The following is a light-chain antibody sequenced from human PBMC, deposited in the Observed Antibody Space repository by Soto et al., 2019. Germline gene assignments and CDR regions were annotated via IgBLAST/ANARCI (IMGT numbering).Light chain of an antibody. CDR3: SSYTINAPV. V-gene: IGLV2-14*01. CDR1: SIDVGGYNY. Sequence: QSVLTQPASVSGSPGQSITISCTGTSIDVGGYNYVCWYQQHPGKAPKLMIYDVNNRPSGVSNRFSGSKSDNTASLTISGLQAEVEADYYCSSYTINAPVFGTGTKVTVL. CDR2: DVN. J-gene: IGLJ1*01.